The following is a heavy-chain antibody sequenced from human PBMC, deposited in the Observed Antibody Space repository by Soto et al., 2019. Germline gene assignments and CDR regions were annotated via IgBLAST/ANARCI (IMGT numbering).Heavy chain of an antibody. CDR3: AILWFGELSIGDYYGMDV. V-gene: IGHV1-24*01. Sequence: ASVKVSCKVSGYTLTELSMHWVRQAPGKGLEWMGGFDPEDGETIYAQKFQGRVTMTEDTSTDTAYMELSSLRSEDTAVYYCAILWFGELSIGDYYGMDVWGQGTTVTVSS. J-gene: IGHJ6*02. CDR2: FDPEDGET. CDR1: GYTLTELS. D-gene: IGHD3-10*01.